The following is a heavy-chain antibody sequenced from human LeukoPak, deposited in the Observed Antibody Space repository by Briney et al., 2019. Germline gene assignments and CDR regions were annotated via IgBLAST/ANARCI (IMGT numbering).Heavy chain of an antibody. Sequence: PGGSPRLSCAASGFTFSSYAMHWVRQAPGKGLEWVAVISYDGSNKYYADSVKGRFTISRDNSKNTLYLQMNSLRAEDTAVYYCARVGDSSGYPHDAFDIWGQGTMVTVSS. D-gene: IGHD3-22*01. CDR1: GFTFSSYA. V-gene: IGHV3-30*04. CDR3: ARVGDSSGYPHDAFDI. J-gene: IGHJ3*02. CDR2: ISYDGSNK.